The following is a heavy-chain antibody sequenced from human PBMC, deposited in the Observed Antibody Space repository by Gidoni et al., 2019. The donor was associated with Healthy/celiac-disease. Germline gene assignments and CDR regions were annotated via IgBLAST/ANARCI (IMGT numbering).Heavy chain of an antibody. D-gene: IGHD7-27*01. Sequence: QVQLQESGPGLVKPSQTLSLTCPVSGGSISSGDYYWSWIRQPPGKGLEWIGYIYYSGSTYYNPSLKSRVTISVDTSKNQFSLNLSSVTAADTAVYYCARDQTGDPFYTHWGQGTLVTVSS. J-gene: IGHJ4*02. V-gene: IGHV4-30-4*01. CDR2: IYYSGST. CDR1: GGSISSGDYY. CDR3: ARDQTGDPFYTH.